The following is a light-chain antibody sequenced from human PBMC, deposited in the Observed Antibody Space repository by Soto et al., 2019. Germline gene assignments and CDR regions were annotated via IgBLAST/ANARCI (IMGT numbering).Light chain of an antibody. V-gene: IGKV2-30*01. CDR2: KVS. CDR3: MQSTHLPQT. Sequence: DVVMTQSPLSLPVTLGQPASISCRSSQSLVDNDGNTYLNWFQQRPGQSPRRLIYKVSNRDSGVPDRFSGSGSGTDFTLKISRVEADYFGVYYCMQSTHLPQTLGQGTKVDSK. J-gene: IGKJ1*01. CDR1: QSLVDNDGNTY.